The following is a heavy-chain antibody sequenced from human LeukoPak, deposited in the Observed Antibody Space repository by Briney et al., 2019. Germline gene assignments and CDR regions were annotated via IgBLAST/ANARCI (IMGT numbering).Heavy chain of an antibody. J-gene: IGHJ6*03. CDR2: IIPIFGTA. Sequence: ASVKVSCKASGGTFSSYAISWVRQAPGQGLEWMGGIIPIFGTANYAQKFQGRVTITADESTSTAYMELSSLRSEDTAVYYCARTHSYYDFWSGYTPYYYMDVWGKGTTVTVSS. D-gene: IGHD3-3*01. V-gene: IGHV1-69*01. CDR3: ARTHSYYDFWSGYTPYYYMDV. CDR1: GGTFSSYA.